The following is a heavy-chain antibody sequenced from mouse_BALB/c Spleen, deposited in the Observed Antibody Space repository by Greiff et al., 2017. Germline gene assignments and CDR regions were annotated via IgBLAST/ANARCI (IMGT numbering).Heavy chain of an antibody. J-gene: IGHJ3*01. CDR2: IYPSDSYT. CDR1: GYTFTSYW. D-gene: IGHD2-14*01. Sequence: QVQLQQPGAELVRPGASVKLSCKASGYTFTSYWINWVKQRPGQGLEWIGNIYPSDSYTNYNQKFKDKATLTVDKSSSTAYMQLSSPTSEDSAVYYCTRSNRYDVGPFAYWGQGTLVTVSA. V-gene: IGHV1-69*02. CDR3: TRSNRYDVGPFAY.